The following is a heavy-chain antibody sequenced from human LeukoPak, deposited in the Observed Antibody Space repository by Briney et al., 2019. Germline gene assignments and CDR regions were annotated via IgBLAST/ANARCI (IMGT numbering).Heavy chain of an antibody. Sequence: HPGGSLRLSCAASGFTFSSSGMSWVRQAPGKGLEWVSTISGSGSSTYYADSVKGRFTISRDNSRNTLYLQMNSLRVEDTAIFYCAERDSSNMAYFDPWGQGTLVTVSS. CDR1: GFTFSSSG. D-gene: IGHD6-13*01. CDR2: ISGSGSST. CDR3: AERDSSNMAYFDP. V-gene: IGHV3-23*01. J-gene: IGHJ5*02.